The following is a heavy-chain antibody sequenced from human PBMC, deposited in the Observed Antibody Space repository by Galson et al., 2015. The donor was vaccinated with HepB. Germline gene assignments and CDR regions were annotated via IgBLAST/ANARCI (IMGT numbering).Heavy chain of an antibody. Sequence: ALGLSGAASGVAVGKNYMSRGAQAAGDGLGWVSFIYSGGDTRYADPVRGRLTISRDSSKNTLYLQINSLRAEDTAVYYWAAFGPASQWGQGTLVTVSS. V-gene: IGHV3-53*01. CDR2: IYSGGDT. J-gene: IGHJ4*02. CDR1: GVAVGKNY. CDR3: AAFGPASQ. D-gene: IGHD3-16*01.